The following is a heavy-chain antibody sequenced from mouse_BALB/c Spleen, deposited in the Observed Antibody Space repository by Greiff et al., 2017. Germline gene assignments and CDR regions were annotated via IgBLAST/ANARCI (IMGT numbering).Heavy chain of an antibody. D-gene: IGHD2-1*01. J-gene: IGHJ4*01. V-gene: IGHV1-82*01. CDR2: IYPGDGDT. Sequence: VQLVESGPELVKPGASVKISCKASGYAFSSSWMNWVKQRPGQGLEWIGRIYPGDGDTNYNGKFKGKATLTADKSSSTAYMQLSSLTSVDSAVYFCATYGNNAMDYWGQGTSVTVSS. CDR1: GYAFSSSW. CDR3: ATYGNNAMDY.